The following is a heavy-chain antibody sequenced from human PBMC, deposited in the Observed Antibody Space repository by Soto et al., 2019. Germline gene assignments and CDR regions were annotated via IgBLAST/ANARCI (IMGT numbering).Heavy chain of an antibody. Sequence: EVQLVESGGGLVQPGGSLRLSCAASGFTVSSNYMSWVRQAPGKGLEWVSVIYSGGTTYYADSVKARFTISRDNPKNTLYLQMNSLRAEDTAVYYCARNGDSSDYRGWFDPWGQGTLVTVSS. CDR3: ARNGDSSDYRGWFDP. CDR2: IYSGGTT. CDR1: GFTVSSNY. V-gene: IGHV3-66*01. J-gene: IGHJ5*02. D-gene: IGHD3-22*01.